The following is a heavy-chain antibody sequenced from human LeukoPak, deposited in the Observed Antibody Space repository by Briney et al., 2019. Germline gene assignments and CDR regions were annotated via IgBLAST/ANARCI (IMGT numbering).Heavy chain of an antibody. CDR3: ARTTSMTSSGYDY. CDR1: GYTFTNYH. D-gene: IGHD6-25*01. J-gene: IGHJ4*02. Sequence: ASVKVSCKASGYTFTNYHINWVRQASGQGLEWMTWINPDTGDKGYARKFQDRVTITTDTSISTAYMELSSLSSEDTAVYFCARTTSMTSSGYDYWGQGTLVTVSS. CDR2: INPDTGDK. V-gene: IGHV1-8*03.